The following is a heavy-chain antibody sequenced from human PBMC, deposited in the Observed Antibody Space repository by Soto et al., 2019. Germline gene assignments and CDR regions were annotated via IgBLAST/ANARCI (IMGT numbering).Heavy chain of an antibody. CDR3: VYRFSPAGPYGTDF. CDR2: IYWSDDK. J-gene: IGHJ6*01. D-gene: IGHD6-19*01. V-gene: IGHV2-5*01. CDR1: GFSLSTSGVG. Sequence: ESGPTLVNPTQTLTLTCTFSGFSLSTSGVGVGWIRQPPGKALEWLALIYWSDDKRYSPSVRGRLTSTRDTSENQGVLTMTNMELVDTATYYCVYRFSPAGPYGTDFWGQGTTVTVFS.